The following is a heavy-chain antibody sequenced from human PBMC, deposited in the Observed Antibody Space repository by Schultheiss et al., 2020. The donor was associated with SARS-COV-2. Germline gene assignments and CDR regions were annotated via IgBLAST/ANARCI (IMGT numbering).Heavy chain of an antibody. CDR2: ISNTGST. V-gene: IGHV4-4*02. CDR3: ARYYYDGTGDNWFDP. Sequence: SETLSLTCAVSGGSISSSNWWSYLRHHPGKGLEWIGFISNTGSTYYNPSLKSRVTISRDTSKNQFSLRLSSVTAADTAVYYCARYYYDGTGDNWFDPWGQGIQVTVSS. D-gene: IGHD3-3*01. J-gene: IGHJ5*02. CDR1: GGSISSSNW.